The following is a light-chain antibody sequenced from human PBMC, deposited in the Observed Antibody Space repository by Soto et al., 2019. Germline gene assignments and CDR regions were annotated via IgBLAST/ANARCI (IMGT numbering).Light chain of an antibody. Sequence: DIQMTQSPSTLSASVGDRVTITCRASQSISSWLAWYQQKPGKAPKLLIYKASSLESGVPSRFRGSGSGTEVHLTISSLHTYDFATYAFQQYNSIRRTFGQAKKGEI. J-gene: IGKJ1*01. V-gene: IGKV1-5*03. CDR2: KAS. CDR3: QQYNSIRRT. CDR1: QSISSW.